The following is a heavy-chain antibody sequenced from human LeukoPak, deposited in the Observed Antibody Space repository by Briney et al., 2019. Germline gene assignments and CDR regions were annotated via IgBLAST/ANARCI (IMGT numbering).Heavy chain of an antibody. D-gene: IGHD3-10*01. J-gene: IGHJ3*02. V-gene: IGHV1-8*01. CDR1: GYTFTSYD. CDR2: MNPNSGNT. Sequence: GASVKVSCKASGYTFTSYDINWVRQATGQGLEWMGWMNPNSGNTGYAQKFQGRVTMTRNTSISTAYMELSSLRSEDTAVYYCARDYLPHYYGSGSYYNKGPFDAFDIWGQGTMVTVSS. CDR3: ARDYLPHYYGSGSYYNKGPFDAFDI.